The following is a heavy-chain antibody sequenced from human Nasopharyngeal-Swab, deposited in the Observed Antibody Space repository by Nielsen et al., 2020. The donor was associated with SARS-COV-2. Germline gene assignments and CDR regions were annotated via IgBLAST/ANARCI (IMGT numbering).Heavy chain of an antibody. Sequence: SKTLSLTCTVSGGSISSGGYYWSWIRQHPGKGLEWIGYIYYSGGTYYNPSLKSRVTISVDTSKNQFSLKLSSVTAADTAVYYCARARVVVPAANNWFDPWGQGTLVTVSS. CDR1: GGSISSGGYY. V-gene: IGHV4-31*03. CDR3: ARARVVVPAANNWFDP. CDR2: IYYSGGT. D-gene: IGHD2-2*01. J-gene: IGHJ5*02.